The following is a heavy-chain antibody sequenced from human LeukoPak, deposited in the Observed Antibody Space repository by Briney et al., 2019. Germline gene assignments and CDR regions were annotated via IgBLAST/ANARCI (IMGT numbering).Heavy chain of an antibody. J-gene: IGHJ4*02. CDR3: AKDPYGGKNGFDY. D-gene: IGHD4-23*01. Sequence: PGGSLRLSCAASGFTFSSYGMHWVRQAPGKGLEGVAVMWYDGSNKYYADSVKGRFTISRDNSKNTLYLQMNSLRAEDTAVYYCAKDPYGGKNGFDYWGQGTLVTVSS. CDR2: MWYDGSNK. CDR1: GFTFSSYG. V-gene: IGHV3-33*06.